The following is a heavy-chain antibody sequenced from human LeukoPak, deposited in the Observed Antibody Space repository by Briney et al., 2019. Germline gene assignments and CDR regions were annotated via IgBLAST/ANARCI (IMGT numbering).Heavy chain of an antibody. CDR2: ISSSSGAI. D-gene: IGHD3-3*01. CDR1: GFTFSSYS. Sequence: GGSLRLSCAASGFTFSSYSMNWVRQAPGKGLEWVSYISSSSGAILYADSVKGRFTISRDNAKNSLYLQMNSLRAEDTAVYYCARVRFWSGYSKTYYFDYWGQGTLVTVSS. CDR3: ARVRFWSGYSKTYYFDY. J-gene: IGHJ4*02. V-gene: IGHV3-48*01.